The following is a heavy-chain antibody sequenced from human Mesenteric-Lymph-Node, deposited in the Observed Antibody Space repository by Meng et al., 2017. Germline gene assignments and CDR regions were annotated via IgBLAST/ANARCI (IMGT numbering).Heavy chain of an antibody. CDR2: IYHSGST. CDR1: GGSISSGYY. D-gene: IGHD2-15*01. CDR3: ARDKIYCSGGSCYGDEDY. V-gene: IGHV4-38-2*02. Sequence: SETLSLTCTVSGGSISSGYYWGWIRQPPGKGLEWIGSIYHSGSTYYNPSLKSRVTISVDTSKNQFSLKLSSVTAADTAVYYCARDKIYCSGGSCYGDEDYWGQGTLVTVSS. J-gene: IGHJ4*02.